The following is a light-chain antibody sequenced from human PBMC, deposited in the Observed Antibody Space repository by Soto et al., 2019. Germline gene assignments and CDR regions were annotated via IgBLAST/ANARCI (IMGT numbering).Light chain of an antibody. J-gene: IGLJ2*01. CDR3: SSYAGSNNLV. Sequence: QSVLTQPLYASGSPGQSVTMSCTGTSSDVGGYNYVSWYQQHPGQAPKLMIYEVSKGPSGVLDRFFGSKSRNTASLTVSGLQAEDEADYYCSSYAGSNNLVFGGGTQLTVL. CDR1: SSDVGGYNY. V-gene: IGLV2-8*01. CDR2: EVS.